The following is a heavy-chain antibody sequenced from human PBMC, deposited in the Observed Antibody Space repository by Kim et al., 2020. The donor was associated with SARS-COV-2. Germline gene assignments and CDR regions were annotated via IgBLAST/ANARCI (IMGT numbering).Heavy chain of an antibody. V-gene: IGHV4-59*13. CDR1: GGSINSYY. CDR2: IYYSGST. CDR3: ARGGPWPDWFHYYYYGMDV. Sequence: SETLSLTCTVSGGSINSYYWSWIRQPPGKGLEWIGYIYYSGSTNYNPSLKSRVTISVDTSKNQFSLKLSSVTAADTAVYYCARGGPWPDWFHYYYYGMDVWGQGTTVTVS. J-gene: IGHJ6*02. D-gene: IGHD3-9*01.